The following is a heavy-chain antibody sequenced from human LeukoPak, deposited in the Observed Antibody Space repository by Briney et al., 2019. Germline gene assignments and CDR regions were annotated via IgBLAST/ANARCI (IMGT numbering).Heavy chain of an antibody. J-gene: IGHJ3*02. CDR1: GGSISNHY. CDR2: IYYSGST. Sequence: SETLSLTCTVSGGSISNHYWSWIRQTPGKGLEWIGYIYYSGSTNYNPSLKSRVSISVDTSKNQFSLMVTSVTAADTAVYYCARGVLRYFDWLLSGNAFDIWGQGTMVTVSS. CDR3: ARGVLRYFDWLLSGNAFDI. V-gene: IGHV4-59*08. D-gene: IGHD3-9*01.